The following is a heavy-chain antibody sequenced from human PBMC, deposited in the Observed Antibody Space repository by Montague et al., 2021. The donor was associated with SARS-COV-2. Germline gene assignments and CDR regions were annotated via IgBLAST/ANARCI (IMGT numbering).Heavy chain of an antibody. J-gene: IGHJ4*02. CDR3: ARDYSHCSCGSCVFDY. CDR2: IYSSGST. Sequence: SETLSLTCTVSGGSISNYYWSWIRQPAGKGLEWIGRIYSSGSTXXXPSXXXRXSMSVDTSKNQFSLKLSSVTAADTAIYYCARDYSHCSCGSCVFDYWGQGTLVTVSS. CDR1: GGSISNYY. V-gene: IGHV4-4*07. D-gene: IGHD2-15*01.